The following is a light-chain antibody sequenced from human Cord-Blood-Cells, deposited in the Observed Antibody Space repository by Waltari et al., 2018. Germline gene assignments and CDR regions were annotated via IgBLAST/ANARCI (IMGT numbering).Light chain of an antibody. J-gene: IGLJ3*02. CDR1: SSDVGGYNY. CDR2: DVS. Sequence: QSALTQPASVSGSPGQSITISCTGTSSDVGGYNYVSWYPQHPGKAPKLMIYDVSKRPSGVSNRFSGSKSGNTASLTISGLQAEDEADYYCSSYTSSRVFGGGTKLTVL. V-gene: IGLV2-14*01. CDR3: SSYTSSRV.